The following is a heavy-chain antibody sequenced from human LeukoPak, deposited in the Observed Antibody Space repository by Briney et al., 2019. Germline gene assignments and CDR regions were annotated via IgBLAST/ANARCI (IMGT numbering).Heavy chain of an antibody. CDR3: ARARSGTGNDY. CDR2: ISAYNGNT. Sequence: GESLKISCKASGYTFTSYGISWVRQAPGQGLEWMGWISAYNGNTNYAQKLQGRVTMTTDTSTSTAYMELRSLRSDDTAVYYCARARSGTGNDYWGQGTLVTVSS. V-gene: IGHV1-18*01. D-gene: IGHD6-13*01. CDR1: GYTFTSYG. J-gene: IGHJ4*02.